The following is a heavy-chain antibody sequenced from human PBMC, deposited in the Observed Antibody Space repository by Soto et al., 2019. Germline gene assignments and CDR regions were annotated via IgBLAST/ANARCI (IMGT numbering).Heavy chain of an antibody. D-gene: IGHD1-26*01. Sequence: SETLSLTCAVSGGSISTSNWWSWVRQPPGKGLEWIGEVYRTGSTNYNPSLESRLTISVDKSKNQFSLKLTSVTAADTAVYYCARARATIVAAAIFDCWGQGTLVTVPQ. J-gene: IGHJ4*02. CDR2: VYRTGST. CDR3: ARARATIVAAAIFDC. V-gene: IGHV4-4*02. CDR1: GGSISTSNW.